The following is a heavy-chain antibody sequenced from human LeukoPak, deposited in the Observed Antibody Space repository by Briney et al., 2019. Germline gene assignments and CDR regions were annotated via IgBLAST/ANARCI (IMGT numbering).Heavy chain of an antibody. Sequence: SETLSLTCTVSGGSINSGSYYWSWIRQPAGKGLEWIGRVLTSGTTNYNPSLKSRVSISVDTSKNQFSLNLSSLTAADTAVYYCARRDDSSGYHKIFDYWGQGTLVTVSS. CDR2: VLTSGTT. J-gene: IGHJ4*02. D-gene: IGHD3-22*01. CDR1: GGSINSGSYY. V-gene: IGHV4-61*02. CDR3: ARRDDSSGYHKIFDY.